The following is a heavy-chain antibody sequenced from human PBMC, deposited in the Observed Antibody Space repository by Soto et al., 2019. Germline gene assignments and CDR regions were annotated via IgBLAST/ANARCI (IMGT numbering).Heavy chain of an antibody. V-gene: IGHV3-21*06. CDR3: ARDLLEGYGHARQPDY. J-gene: IGHJ4*02. CDR2: ITSSSTYI. CDR1: GFTFRAYS. D-gene: IGHD5-18*01. Sequence: GGSLRLSCVASGFTFRAYSMSWVRQAPGQGLEWVSSITSSSTYIYYTRSVEGRFTISRDDAKNSLHLQMNSLRAEDTAVHYCARDLLEGYGHARQPDYWGQGTLVTVSS.